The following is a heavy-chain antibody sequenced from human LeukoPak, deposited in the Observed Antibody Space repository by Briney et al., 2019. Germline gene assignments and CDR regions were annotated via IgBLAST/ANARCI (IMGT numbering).Heavy chain of an antibody. CDR3: ARRPTYYYGSGSYYNKGNWFDP. V-gene: IGHV4-39*07. D-gene: IGHD3-10*01. J-gene: IGHJ5*02. CDR1: GGSISSSSYY. Sequence: SETLSLTCTVSGGSISSSSYYWGWIRQPPGKGLEWIGSIYYSGSTYYNPSLKSRVTISVDTSKNQFSLKLSSVTAADTAVYYCARRPTYYYGSGSYYNKGNWFDPWGQGTLVTVSS. CDR2: IYYSGST.